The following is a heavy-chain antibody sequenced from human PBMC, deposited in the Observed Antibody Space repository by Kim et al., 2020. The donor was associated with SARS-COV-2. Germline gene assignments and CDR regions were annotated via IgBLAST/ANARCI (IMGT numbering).Heavy chain of an antibody. D-gene: IGHD2-8*01. V-gene: IGHV3-23*01. Sequence: GGSLRLSCAASGFSLTASGMGWVRQAPGQGLEWIAYITGGGTTYYGESVRGRFTISRDTLRSTLDLQMSSLRAEDTTVYYCAKTSQIELIRFFSYFD. CDR3: AKTSQIELIRFFSYFD. J-gene: IGHJ3*01. CDR2: ITGGGTT. CDR1: GFSLTASG.